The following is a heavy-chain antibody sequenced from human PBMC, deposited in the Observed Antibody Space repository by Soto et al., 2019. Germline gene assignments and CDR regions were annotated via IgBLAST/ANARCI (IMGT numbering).Heavy chain of an antibody. D-gene: IGHD3-16*01. J-gene: IGHJ6*02. CDR3: VMVDNYVTPTPQDV. CDR1: GYIFVNYG. Sequence: QVQLVQYGDEVKKPGASVKVSCKASGYIFVNYGIDWVRQARGQGVEWMGWISPYTGNTHSASKVQGRLTMTTDTSTSTAYMDLGSLTSDDTAVYYCVMVDNYVTPTPQDVWGQGTTVTVSS. V-gene: IGHV1-18*01. CDR2: ISPYTGNT.